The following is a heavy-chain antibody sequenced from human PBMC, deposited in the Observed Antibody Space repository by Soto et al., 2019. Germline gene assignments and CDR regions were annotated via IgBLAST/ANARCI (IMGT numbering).Heavy chain of an antibody. J-gene: IGHJ5*01. CDR1: GDTMSSGEHY. CDR2: IYYSGLA. Sequence: HVHLLEAGPGLVEPSQTLSLSCSVSGDTMSSGEHYWCWIRQPPGGGLEWIGQIYYSGLALYNPSLKSRVTLSIVRANDRFFLQLKSVTPADTAMYFCVAVFGRGGFDFWGQGLRVSVSS. CDR3: VAVFGRGGFDF. V-gene: IGHV4-30-4*01. D-gene: IGHD2-15*01.